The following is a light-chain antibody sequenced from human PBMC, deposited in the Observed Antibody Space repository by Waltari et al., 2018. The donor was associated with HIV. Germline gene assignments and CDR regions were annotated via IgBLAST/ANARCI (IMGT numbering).Light chain of an antibody. CDR1: RSDVGGYNY. J-gene: IGLJ3*02. CDR3: SSYTSSRTWV. Sequence: QSALTQPASVSGSPGPSITIYCTGTRSDVGGYNYVPWYQHHPGKAPKLVIYEVSNRPSGVSNRFSGFKSANTASLTISGLQAEDEGDYYCSSYTSSRTWVFGGGTKLTVL. CDR2: EVS. V-gene: IGLV2-14*01.